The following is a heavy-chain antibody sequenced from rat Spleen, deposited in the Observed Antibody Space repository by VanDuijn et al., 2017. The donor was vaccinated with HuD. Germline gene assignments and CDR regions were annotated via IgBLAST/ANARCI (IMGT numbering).Heavy chain of an antibody. Sequence: EVQLVESDGGLVQPGRSLKLSCAASGFTFSDYYMAWVHQAPGKGLEWVPSITNTGGSTYYPDSVKGRFTISRDNAKSTLYLQMNSLRSEDTATYYCTRDITTLDYWGQGVMVTVSS. CDR3: TRDITTLDY. CDR2: ITNTGGST. CDR1: GFTFSDYY. V-gene: IGHV5-31*01. J-gene: IGHJ2*01. D-gene: IGHD1-10*01.